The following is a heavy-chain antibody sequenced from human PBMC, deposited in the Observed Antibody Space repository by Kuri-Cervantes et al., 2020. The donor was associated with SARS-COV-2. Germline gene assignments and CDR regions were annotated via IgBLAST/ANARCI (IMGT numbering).Heavy chain of an antibody. CDR3: ARAGDNWGQGDDAFDI. Sequence: GSLRLSCTVSGGSISSYYWSWIRQPPGKGLEWIGSIYYTGSTYYNPSLKSRVTISVDTSKNQFSLKLTSVTAADTAVYYCARAGDNWGQGDDAFDIWGQGTMVTVSS. J-gene: IGHJ3*02. D-gene: IGHD7-27*01. V-gene: IGHV4-59*05. CDR1: GGSISSYY. CDR2: IYYTGST.